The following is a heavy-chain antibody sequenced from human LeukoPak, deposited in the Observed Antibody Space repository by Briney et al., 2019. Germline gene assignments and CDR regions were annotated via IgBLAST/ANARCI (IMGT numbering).Heavy chain of an antibody. CDR2: IYYSGST. J-gene: IGHJ6*03. V-gene: IGHV4-39*07. CDR3: ARAKEVPFSHYYYYYYMDV. Sequence: SETLSLTCTVPGGSISSNNYFWGWIRQPPGKGLEWIGSIYYSGSTYYNPSLKSRVTMSVDTSKNQFSLKLNSVTAADTAVYYCARAKEVPFSHYYYYYYMDVWGKGTTVTISS. D-gene: IGHD3-10*01. CDR1: GGSISSNNYF.